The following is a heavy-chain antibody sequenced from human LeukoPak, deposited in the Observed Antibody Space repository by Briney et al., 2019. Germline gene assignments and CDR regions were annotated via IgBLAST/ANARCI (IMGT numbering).Heavy chain of an antibody. CDR2: INPSGGST. Sequence: ASVKVSCKASGYTFTSYYMHWVRQAPGQGLEWMGIINPSGGSTSYAQKFQGRVTMTRDTSTSTVYMELSSLRSEDTAVYYCARASKLRFLEWLKVPCWFDPWGQGTLVTVSS. J-gene: IGHJ5*02. CDR1: GYTFTSYY. D-gene: IGHD3-3*01. CDR3: ARASKLRFLEWLKVPCWFDP. V-gene: IGHV1-46*01.